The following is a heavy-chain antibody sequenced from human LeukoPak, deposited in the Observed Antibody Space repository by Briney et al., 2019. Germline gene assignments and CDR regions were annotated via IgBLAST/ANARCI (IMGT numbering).Heavy chain of an antibody. CDR1: GESITTNYW. CDR2: INHSGST. D-gene: IGHD6-13*01. CDR3: ARDRDLYSSSWYGEAFDI. J-gene: IGHJ3*02. Sequence: ASETLSLTCAVSGESITTNYWWSWVRQPPGKGLEWIGEINHSGSTNYNPSLKSRVTISVETSRKQISLRLSSVTAADTAVYYCARDRDLYSSSWYGEAFDIWGQGTMVTVSS. V-gene: IGHV4-4*02.